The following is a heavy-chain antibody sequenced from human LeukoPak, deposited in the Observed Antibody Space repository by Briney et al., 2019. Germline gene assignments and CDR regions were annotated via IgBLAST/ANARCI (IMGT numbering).Heavy chain of an antibody. CDR1: GSSISDNYY. Sequence: PSETLPLTCTIFGSSISDNYYWGWIRRPPGKGLEWIGGVYHSGSTYYNPSLKSRVTLSVDTSNNHFSLKLRSVTAADTAVYYCARHNYYHFWSTLNWFDPWGQGTLVTVSS. CDR3: ARHNYYHFWSTLNWFDP. D-gene: IGHD3-3*01. J-gene: IGHJ5*02. CDR2: VYHSGST. V-gene: IGHV4-38-2*02.